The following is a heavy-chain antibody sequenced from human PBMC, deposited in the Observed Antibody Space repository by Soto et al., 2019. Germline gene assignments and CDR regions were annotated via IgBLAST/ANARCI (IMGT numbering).Heavy chain of an antibody. V-gene: IGHV3-23*01. CDR3: AKVLSGSYYVDYYYGMDV. Sequence: GSLRLSCAASGFTFSSYAMSWVRQAPGKGLEWVSAISGSGGSTYYADSVKGRFTISRDNSKNTLYLQMNSLRAEDTAVYYCAKVLSGSYYVDYYYGMDVWGQGTTVTVSS. CDR2: ISGSGGST. CDR1: GFTFSSYA. D-gene: IGHD1-26*01. J-gene: IGHJ6*02.